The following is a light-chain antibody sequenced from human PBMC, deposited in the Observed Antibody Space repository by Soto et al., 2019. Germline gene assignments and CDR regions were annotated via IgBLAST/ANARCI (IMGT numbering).Light chain of an antibody. J-gene: IGLJ1*01. CDR1: SSDVGAHNH. CDR2: EVT. V-gene: IGLV2-14*01. Sequence: QSVLTQPASVSGSPGQSITISCTGTSSDVGAHNHVSWYQQHPGQAPKLMIYEVTNRPSGVSNRFSGSKSGNTASLTISGLQAEDEADYYCISYTSSSTPYVFGTGTKLTVL. CDR3: ISYTSSSTPYV.